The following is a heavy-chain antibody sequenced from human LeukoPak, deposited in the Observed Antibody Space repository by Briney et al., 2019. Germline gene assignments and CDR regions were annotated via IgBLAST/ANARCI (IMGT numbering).Heavy chain of an antibody. V-gene: IGHV4-59*12. D-gene: IGHD1-26*01. CDR1: GGSISSYY. J-gene: IGHJ4*02. CDR3: ARGHSGSSLDY. Sequence: SETLSLTCTVSGGSISSYYWSWIRQPPGKGLEWIGYIYYSGSTNYNPSLKSRVTISVDTSKKQFSLKVRSVTAADTAVYYCARGHSGSSLDYWGQGTLVTVSS. CDR2: IYYSGST.